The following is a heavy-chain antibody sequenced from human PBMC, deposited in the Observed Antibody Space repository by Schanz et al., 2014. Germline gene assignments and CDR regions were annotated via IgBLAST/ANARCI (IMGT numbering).Heavy chain of an antibody. CDR1: GFTFSSYA. CDR2: ISGSGGDSV. V-gene: IGHV3-48*03. CDR3: ARFLARYQYYGVDV. Sequence: EVQLVESGGALVQPGGSLRLSCSVSGFTFSSYAMHWVRQAPGKGLEWLSHISGSGGDSVDYADSVKGRFTISRDNGETSVYLQINSLRVEDTAVYYCARFLARYQYYGVDVWGQGTTVIVSS. D-gene: IGHD3-3*01. J-gene: IGHJ6*02.